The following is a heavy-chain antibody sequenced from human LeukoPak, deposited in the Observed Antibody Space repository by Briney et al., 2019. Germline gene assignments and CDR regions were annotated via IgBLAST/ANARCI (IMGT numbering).Heavy chain of an antibody. CDR1: GYTFTSYG. Sequence: SVKVSCKASGYTFTSYGISWVRQTPGQGLEWKGWISAYNGNTNYAQKLQGRVTMTTDTSTSTAYMELRSLRYDDTAVYYCARGGLYYYDSSGYYPFDYWGQGTLVTVSS. J-gene: IGHJ4*02. D-gene: IGHD3-22*01. V-gene: IGHV1-18*01. CDR2: ISAYNGNT. CDR3: ARGGLYYYDSSGYYPFDY.